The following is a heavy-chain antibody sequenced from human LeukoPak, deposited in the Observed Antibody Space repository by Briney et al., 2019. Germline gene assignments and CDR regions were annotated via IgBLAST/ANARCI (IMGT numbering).Heavy chain of an antibody. CDR1: GYTFTSYY. CDR2: INPSGGST. J-gene: IGHJ6*03. Sequence: ASVKVSCKASGYTFTSYYMHWVRQAPGQGLEWMGIINPSGGSTSYAQKFQGRVTMTRDTSTSTVYMELSSLRSEDTAVYYCARDRTYYYDSSGYAPHYYYMDVWGKGTTVTISS. CDR3: ARDRTYYYDSSGYAPHYYYMDV. V-gene: IGHV1-46*01. D-gene: IGHD3-22*01.